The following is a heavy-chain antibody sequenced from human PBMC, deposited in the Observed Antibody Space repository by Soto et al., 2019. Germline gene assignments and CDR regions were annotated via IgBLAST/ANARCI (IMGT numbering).Heavy chain of an antibody. D-gene: IGHD2-15*01. CDR1: GFSFRDYD. J-gene: IGHJ5*02. V-gene: IGHV3-11*01. CDR3: AKDRLTMVVGVMGWFEP. Sequence: GGSLRLSCAASGFSFRDYDMSWIRQAPGKGLEWSSYISGSGNTIYYADSVKGRIIISRDNAKNSLFLQMNSLRADDTAVYYCAKDRLTMVVGVMGWFEPWDQGT. CDR2: ISGSGNTI.